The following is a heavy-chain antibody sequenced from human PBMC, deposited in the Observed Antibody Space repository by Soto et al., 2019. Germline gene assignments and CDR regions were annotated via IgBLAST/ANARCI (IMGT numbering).Heavy chain of an antibody. Sequence: SETLSLTCVVSGYSISSGYFWGWIRQPPGKGLEWIGSIHHSGRAYYNQSLKSRVTISVDTSKKQFSLKLTSVTAADTAVYYCERDWRDSVTYHVFDIWGRGTMVTVSS. D-gene: IGHD2-15*01. CDR2: IHHSGRA. CDR1: GYSISSGYF. CDR3: ERDWRDSVTYHVFDI. J-gene: IGHJ3*02. V-gene: IGHV4-38-2*02.